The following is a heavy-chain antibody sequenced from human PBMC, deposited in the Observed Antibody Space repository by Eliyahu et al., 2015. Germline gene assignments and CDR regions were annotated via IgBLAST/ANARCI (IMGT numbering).Heavy chain of an antibody. V-gene: IGHV1-18*04. Sequence: QVQLVQSGAEVKKPGASVXXSCKASGYTFTSXGXSWVRQAPGQGLXWMGWXSAYNGNTNYAQKLQGRVTMTTDTSTSTAYMELRSLRSDDTAVYYCARDLEQQLFLTNLHNWFDPWGQGTLVTVSS. J-gene: IGHJ5*02. CDR1: GYTFTSXG. CDR2: XSAYNGNT. CDR3: ARDLEQQLFLTNLHNWFDP. D-gene: IGHD6-13*01.